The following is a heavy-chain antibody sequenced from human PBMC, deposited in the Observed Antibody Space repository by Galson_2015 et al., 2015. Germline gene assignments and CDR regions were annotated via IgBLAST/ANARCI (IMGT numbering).Heavy chain of an antibody. CDR2: ISSSSTI. D-gene: IGHD6-13*01. J-gene: IGHJ6*02. V-gene: IGHV3-48*01. CDR3: ARDLGAAAGPDYGMDV. Sequence: SLRLSCAASGFTFSSYSMNWVRQAPGKGLEWVSYISSSSTIYYADSVKGRFTISRDNSKNTLYLQMNSLRAEDTAVYYCARDLGAAAGPDYGMDVWGQGTTVTVSS. CDR1: GFTFSSYS.